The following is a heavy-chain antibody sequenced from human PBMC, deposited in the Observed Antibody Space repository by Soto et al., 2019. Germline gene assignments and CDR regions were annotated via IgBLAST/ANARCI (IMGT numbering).Heavy chain of an antibody. CDR2: IYYSGST. CDR3: ARGRIVVLPAARHNWFDP. J-gene: IGHJ5*02. Sequence: SETLSLTCSVSGGSISSGDYYWSWIRQPPGKGLEWIGYIYYSGSTYYNPSLKSRVTISVDTSKNQFSLKLSSVTAADTAVYYCARGRIVVLPAARHNWFDPWGQGTLVTVSS. V-gene: IGHV4-30-4*01. CDR1: GGSISSGDYY. D-gene: IGHD2-2*01.